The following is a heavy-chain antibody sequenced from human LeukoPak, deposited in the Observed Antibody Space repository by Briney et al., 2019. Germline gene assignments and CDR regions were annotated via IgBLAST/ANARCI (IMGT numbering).Heavy chain of an antibody. V-gene: IGHV1-69*13. CDR2: IIPIFGTA. CDR3: ATGGSWNDGDFDY. CDR1: GGTLSSYS. Sequence: SVKVSCKASGGTLSSYSISWVRQAPGQGLEWMGGIIPIFGTANYAQKFQGRVTITADESTSTAYMELSSLRSEDTAVYYCATGGSWNDGDFDYWGQGTLVTVSS. D-gene: IGHD1-1*01. J-gene: IGHJ4*02.